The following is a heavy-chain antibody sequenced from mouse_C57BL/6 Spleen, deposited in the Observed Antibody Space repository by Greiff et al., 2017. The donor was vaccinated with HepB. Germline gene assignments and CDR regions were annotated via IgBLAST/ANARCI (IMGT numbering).Heavy chain of an antibody. D-gene: IGHD2-4*01. CDR2: INPSTGGT. CDR1: GYSFTGYY. Sequence: EVKLQESGPELVKPGASVKISCKASGYSFTGYYMNWVKQSPEKSLEWIGEINPSTGGTTYNQKFKAKATLTVDKSSSTAYMQLKSLTSEDSAVYYCARFYDYEYYYAMDYWGQGTSVTVSS. V-gene: IGHV1-42*01. CDR3: ARFYDYEYYYAMDY. J-gene: IGHJ4*01.